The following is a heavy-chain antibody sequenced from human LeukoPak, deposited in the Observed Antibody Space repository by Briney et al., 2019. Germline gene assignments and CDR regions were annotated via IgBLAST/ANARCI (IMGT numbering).Heavy chain of an antibody. CDR2: IIPIFGTA. D-gene: IGHD3-10*01. V-gene: IGHV1-69*05. CDR1: GGTFSSYA. J-gene: IGHJ4*02. CDR3: ASYYYGSGSSFDY. Sequence: VASVKVSCKASGGTFSSYAISWVRQAPGQGLEWMGGIIPIFGTANYAQKFQGRVTITTDESTSTAYMELSSLRFEDTAVYYCASYYYGSGSSFDYWGQGTLVTVSS.